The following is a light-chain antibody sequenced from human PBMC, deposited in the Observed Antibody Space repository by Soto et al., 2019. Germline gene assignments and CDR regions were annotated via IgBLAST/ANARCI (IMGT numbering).Light chain of an antibody. CDR1: SSDVGGYNY. CDR2: DVS. Sequence: QSVLTQPASVSGSPGQSITISCTGTSSDVGGYNYVSWYQQHPGKAPKLMNYDVSNRPSGVSNRFSGSKSGNTASLTISGLQAEDEADYYCSSYTSSSLVVFGGGTKLTVL. J-gene: IGLJ2*01. V-gene: IGLV2-14*01. CDR3: SSYTSSSLVV.